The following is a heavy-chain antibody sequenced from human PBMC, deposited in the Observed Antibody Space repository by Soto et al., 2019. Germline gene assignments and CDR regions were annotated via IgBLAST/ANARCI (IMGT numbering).Heavy chain of an antibody. CDR2: INPNNGGT. D-gene: IGHD1-1*01. CDR1: GYTFTSYD. V-gene: IGHV1-2*02. J-gene: IGHJ4*02. Sequence: AXVKVSCKASGYTFTSYDIHWVRQTPGQRPEWMGWINPNNGGTNFARNFQGRVTLTRDTSITTAYMELVGLESDDSAFYFCARALPRTVLGFDYWGQGTLVTVSS. CDR3: ARALPRTVLGFDY.